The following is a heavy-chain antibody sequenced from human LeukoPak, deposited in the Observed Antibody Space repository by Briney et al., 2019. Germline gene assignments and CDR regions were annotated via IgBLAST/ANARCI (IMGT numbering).Heavy chain of an antibody. CDR2: ISHSGGT. V-gene: IGHV4-38-2*01. Sequence: SETLSLTCAVSGFSISSAYYWGWIRQPPGKGLEYIGHISHSGGTTYNPSLKSRLTISLDTSKNHFSLKLNSVTAADTAMYFCARVSAASFDSWGQGTLVTVSS. J-gene: IGHJ5*01. CDR1: GFSISSAYY. CDR3: ARVSAASFDS.